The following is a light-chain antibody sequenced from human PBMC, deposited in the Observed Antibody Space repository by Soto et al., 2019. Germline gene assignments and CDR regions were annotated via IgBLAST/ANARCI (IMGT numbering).Light chain of an antibody. CDR1: QSVASN. J-gene: IGKJ1*01. V-gene: IGKV3D-15*01. CDR2: GAS. CDR3: QQYNNWWT. Sequence: EIDMTQSPATMSVSPGERVTLSCRASQSVASNLAWYQQKPGQAPRLLIYGASSRATGIPDRFSGSGSGTDYTLTISRLEPEDFAVYYCQQYNNWWTFGQGTKVDIK.